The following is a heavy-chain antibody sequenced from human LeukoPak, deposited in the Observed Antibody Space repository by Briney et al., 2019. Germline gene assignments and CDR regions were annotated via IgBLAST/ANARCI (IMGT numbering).Heavy chain of an antibody. CDR3: ARDLLGQITVTTLPDY. Sequence: PGGSLRLSCAASGFTFSSYAMHWVRQAPGKGLEWVAVISYDGSNKYYADSVKGRFTISRDNSKNTLYLQMNSLRAEDTAVYYCARDLLGQITVTTLPDYWGQGTLVTVSS. D-gene: IGHD4-17*01. CDR1: GFTFSSYA. J-gene: IGHJ4*02. CDR2: ISYDGSNK. V-gene: IGHV3-30*04.